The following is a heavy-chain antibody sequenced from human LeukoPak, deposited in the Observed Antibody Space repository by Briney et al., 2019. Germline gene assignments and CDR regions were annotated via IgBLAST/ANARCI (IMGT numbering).Heavy chain of an antibody. CDR1: GYTFTSYY. Sequence: ASVTVSCKASGYTFTSYYMHWVRQAPGQGLEWMGIINPSGGSTSYAQKFQGRVTMTRDTSTSTVYMELSSLRSEDTAVYYCARRADSSGYYHAINWFDPGGQGNPGHRLL. J-gene: IGHJ5*02. D-gene: IGHD3-22*01. CDR2: INPSGGST. V-gene: IGHV1-46*01. CDR3: ARRADSSGYYHAINWFDP.